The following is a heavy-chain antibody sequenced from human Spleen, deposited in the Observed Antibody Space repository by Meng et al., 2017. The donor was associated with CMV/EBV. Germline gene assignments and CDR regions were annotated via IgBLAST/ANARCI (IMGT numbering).Heavy chain of an antibody. CDR2: ISAYSGNT. J-gene: IGHJ4*02. Sequence: ASVKVSCKASGYTFTSYGINWVRQAPGQGLEWMGWISAYSGNTNYAQNLQGRVTMTTDTSTSTAYMELRSLRSDDTAVYYCARDDRTIGYCSSTNCRFRGPFDYWGQGTLVTVSS. V-gene: IGHV1-18*01. CDR3: ARDDRTIGYCSSTNCRFRGPFDY. CDR1: GYTFTSYG. D-gene: IGHD2-2*01.